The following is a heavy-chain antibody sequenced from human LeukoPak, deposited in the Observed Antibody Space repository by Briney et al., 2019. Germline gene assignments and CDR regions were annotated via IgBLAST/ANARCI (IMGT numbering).Heavy chain of an antibody. CDR2: IKYDGSEI. J-gene: IGHJ4*02. D-gene: IGHD3-16*01. Sequence: GGSLRLSCAASGFIFRGHWMSWVRQAPGKGLEWLAIIKYDGSEIYYLDSVKGRFTISRDNAKNSLSLQMNSLRVEDAAVYYCAKIDGGKGGVFDYWGQGTLVTVSS. V-gene: IGHV3-7*01. CDR3: AKIDGGKGGVFDY. CDR1: GFIFRGHW.